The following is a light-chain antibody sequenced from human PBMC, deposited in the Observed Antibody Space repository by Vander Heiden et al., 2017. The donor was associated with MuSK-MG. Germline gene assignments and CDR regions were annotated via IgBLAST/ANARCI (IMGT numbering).Light chain of an antibody. CDR3: QAWDSSIVV. V-gene: IGLV3-1*01. CDR1: ELGDKY. J-gene: IGLJ2*01. CDR2: HDS. Sequence: SYALTQAPSVSVSPGQTASIPCSGDELGDKYVSWYQQKPGQSPVLVMYHDSKRPAWIPQRFSGSNSGNTATLTISGTQAMDEADYYCQAWDSSIVVFGGGTKLTVL.